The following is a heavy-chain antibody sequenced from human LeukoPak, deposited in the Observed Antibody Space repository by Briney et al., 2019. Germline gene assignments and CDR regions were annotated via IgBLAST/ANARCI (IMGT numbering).Heavy chain of an antibody. J-gene: IGHJ6*03. CDR3: ARVAAAGMVVKSGVYYYYYYYMDV. CDR2: INHSGST. Sequence: PSETLSLTCAVYGGSFSGYYWSWHRQPPGKGLQWFVEINHSGSTIYNPSLNSRVTISVDTSKNQFSLKLSSVTAADTAVYYCARVAAAGMVVKSGVYYYYYYYMDVWGKGTTVTVSS. D-gene: IGHD6-13*01. V-gene: IGHV4-34*01. CDR1: GGSFSGYY.